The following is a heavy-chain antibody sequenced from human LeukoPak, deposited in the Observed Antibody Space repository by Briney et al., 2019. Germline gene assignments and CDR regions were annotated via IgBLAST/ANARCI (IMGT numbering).Heavy chain of an antibody. D-gene: IGHD3-16*02. CDR1: GFSFSSRA. CDR2: IGSTGEST. J-gene: IGHJ4*02. V-gene: IGHV3-23*01. Sequence: GLSLRISCAASGFSFSSRALSWVRQAPGKGLEWVSTIGSTGESTFYADSVKGRFTISRDNSKDTLYLQLNSLRAEGTAIYYCATYVWETYRFSDWGQGTLVTVPS. CDR3: ATYVWETYRFSD.